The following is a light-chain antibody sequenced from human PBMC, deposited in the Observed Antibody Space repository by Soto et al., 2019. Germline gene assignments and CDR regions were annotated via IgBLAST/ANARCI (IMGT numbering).Light chain of an antibody. CDR3: ISYAGSSIWV. Sequence: QSALTQPPSASGSPGQSVTISCTGTSSDVGAYNYVSWYQQHPGKAPKLMIYDVTKRPSWVPDRFSGSKSGNTASLTVSGLQAEDEADYYCISYAGSSIWVFGGGTKVTVL. J-gene: IGLJ3*02. CDR2: DVT. V-gene: IGLV2-8*01. CDR1: SSDVGAYNY.